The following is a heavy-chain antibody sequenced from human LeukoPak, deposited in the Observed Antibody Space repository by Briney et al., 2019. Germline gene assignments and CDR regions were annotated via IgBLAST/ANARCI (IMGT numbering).Heavy chain of an antibody. J-gene: IGHJ4*02. D-gene: IGHD3-3*01. CDR3: ARSIWSGYKFDY. CDR2: ISSSGSTI. Sequence: GGSLRLSCAASGFTFSSYAMNWVRQAPGKGLEWVAYISSSGSTIYYADSVKGRFTISRDNAKNSLYLQMNSLRAEDTAVYYCARSIWSGYKFDYWGQGTLVTVSS. V-gene: IGHV3-48*03. CDR1: GFTFSSYA.